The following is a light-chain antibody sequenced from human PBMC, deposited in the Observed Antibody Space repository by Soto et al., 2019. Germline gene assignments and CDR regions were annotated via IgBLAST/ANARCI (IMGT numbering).Light chain of an antibody. CDR2: GNS. Sequence: QSVLTQPPSVSGAPGQRVTISCTGSSSNIGAGYDVHWYQQLPGTAPKLLIYGNSNRPSGVPDRFSGSKSGTSASLAITGLQPEDEADYYCQSYDSSRSDVVFGGGTNLTVL. V-gene: IGLV1-40*01. CDR3: QSYDSSRSDVV. CDR1: SSNIGAGYD. J-gene: IGLJ2*01.